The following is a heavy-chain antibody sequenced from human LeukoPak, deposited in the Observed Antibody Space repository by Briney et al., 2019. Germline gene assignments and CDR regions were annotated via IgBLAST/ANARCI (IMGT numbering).Heavy chain of an antibody. Sequence: SETLSLTCTVAGGSISIYYWSWVRPPPEEGRGWIGYIYYSVSTNYNPPLKTRATISVDTSKNQFSLKLSSVTAADTAVYYCARAYSLRNNWFDPWGQGTLVTVSS. CDR2: IYYSVST. D-gene: IGHD6-13*01. CDR3: ARAYSLRNNWFDP. CDR1: GGSISIYY. V-gene: IGHV4-59*01. J-gene: IGHJ5*02.